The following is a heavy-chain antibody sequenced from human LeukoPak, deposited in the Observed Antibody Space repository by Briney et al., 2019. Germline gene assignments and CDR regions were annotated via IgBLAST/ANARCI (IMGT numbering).Heavy chain of an antibody. CDR3: AKDIKIGDGSLWLDAFDL. V-gene: IGHV3-48*03. J-gene: IGHJ3*01. CDR2: ISSSGSTI. CDR1: GFTFSSYE. D-gene: IGHD6-19*01. Sequence: GGSLRLSCAASGFTFSSYEMNWVRQAPGKGLEWVSYISSSGSTIYYADSVKGRFTISRDNSRNTLSLEMNSLRAEDTALYYCAKDIKIGDGSLWLDAFDLWGPGTMVTVSS.